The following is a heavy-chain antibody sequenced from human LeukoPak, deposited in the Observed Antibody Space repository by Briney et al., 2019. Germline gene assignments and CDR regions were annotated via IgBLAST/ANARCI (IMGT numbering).Heavy chain of an antibody. CDR2: INPSGGSA. D-gene: IGHD3-3*01. J-gene: IGHJ4*02. CDR1: GYTFSVYN. Sequence: ASVKVSCMASGYTFSVYNMHWVRQAPGQGLEWMGIINPSGGSASDTQKFQGRVTMTRDTSISTAYMELNRLKSDDTAVYYCARNDFCSGCLDYWGQGALVTVSS. CDR3: ARNDFCSGCLDY. V-gene: IGHV1-46*01.